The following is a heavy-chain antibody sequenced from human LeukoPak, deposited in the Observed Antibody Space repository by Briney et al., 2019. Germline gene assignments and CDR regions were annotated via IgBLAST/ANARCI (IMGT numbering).Heavy chain of an antibody. CDR1: GGSISSYY. V-gene: IGHV4-59*08. CDR3: ATRSSSGYYYWFDP. CDR2: IYYSGST. D-gene: IGHD3-22*01. J-gene: IGHJ5*02. Sequence: SETLSLTCTVSGGSISSYYWSWIRQPPGKGLEWIGYIYYSGSTYYNPSLKSRVTISVDTSKNQFSLKLSSVTAADTAVYYCATRSSSGYYYWFDPWGQGTLVTVSS.